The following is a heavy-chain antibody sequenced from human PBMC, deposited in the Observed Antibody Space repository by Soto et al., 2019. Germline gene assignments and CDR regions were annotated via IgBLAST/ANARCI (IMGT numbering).Heavy chain of an antibody. V-gene: IGHV3-30*18. CDR1: GFTFSSYG. D-gene: IGHD6-13*01. J-gene: IGHJ4*02. CDR3: AKETSSWYEEEYYFDY. CDR2: ISYDGSNK. Sequence: QVQLVESGGGVVQPGRSLRLSCAASGFTFSSYGMHWVRQAPGKGLEWVAVISYDGSNKYYADSVKGRFTISRDNSKNTLYLQMNSLRAEDTAVYYCAKETSSWYEEEYYFDYWGQGTLVTVSS.